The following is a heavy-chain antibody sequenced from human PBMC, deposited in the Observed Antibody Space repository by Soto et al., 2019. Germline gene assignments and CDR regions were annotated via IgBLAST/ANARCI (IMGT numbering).Heavy chain of an antibody. Sequence: SQTLSLTCAISGDSVSGNSSAWNWIRQSPSRGLEWLGRTYYRSKWYNDYAISVKSRITINPDTSKNQFSLQLNSVTPEDTAVYYCVRVPEYYGSGDFDYFDYWGQGTLVTVSS. V-gene: IGHV6-1*01. J-gene: IGHJ4*02. CDR1: GDSVSGNSSA. CDR3: VRVPEYYGSGDFDYFDY. CDR2: TYYRSKWYN. D-gene: IGHD3-10*01.